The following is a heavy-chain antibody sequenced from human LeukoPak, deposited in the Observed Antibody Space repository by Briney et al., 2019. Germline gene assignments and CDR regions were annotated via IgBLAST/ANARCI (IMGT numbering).Heavy chain of an antibody. D-gene: IGHD3-22*01. CDR3: AREIYYDSSAYDY. V-gene: IGHV4-38-2*02. J-gene: IGHJ4*02. CDR2: VYHSGSI. Sequence: SETLSLTCTVSGDSLVSGHYWGWIRQPPGQGLEWVGSVYHSGSIYYNPSLKSRVIMSVDTSKNQFSLKLSSLAAADTAIYYCAREIYYDSSAYDYWGQGTLVTVSS. CDR1: GDSLVSGHY.